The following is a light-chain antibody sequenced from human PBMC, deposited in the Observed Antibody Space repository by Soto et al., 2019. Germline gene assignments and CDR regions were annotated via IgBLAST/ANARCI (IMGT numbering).Light chain of an antibody. CDR2: DAS. CDR3: QQYGSSRT. J-gene: IGKJ1*01. V-gene: IGKV3-11*01. CDR1: QSIATY. Sequence: EIVLTQSPATLSLSPGERAILSCRASQSIATYLAWYQQKPGQAPRLLIYDASNRATDIPARFSGSGSGTDFTLTISRLEPEDSAVYYCQQYGSSRTFGQGTKVDIK.